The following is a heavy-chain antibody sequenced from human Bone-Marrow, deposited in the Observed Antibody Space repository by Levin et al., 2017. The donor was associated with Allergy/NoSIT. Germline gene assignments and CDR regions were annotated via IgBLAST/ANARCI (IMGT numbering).Heavy chain of an antibody. CDR2: IWYDGSNK. J-gene: IGHJ4*02. CDR1: GFTFSSYG. CDR3: ARSYYDFWSGYDGVGVDY. D-gene: IGHD3-3*01. Sequence: GESLKISCAASGFTFSSYGMHWVRQAPGKGLEWVAVIWYDGSNKYYADSVKGRFTISRDNSKNTLYLQMNSLRAEDTAVYYCARSYYDFWSGYDGVGVDYWSQGTLVTVSS. V-gene: IGHV3-33*01.